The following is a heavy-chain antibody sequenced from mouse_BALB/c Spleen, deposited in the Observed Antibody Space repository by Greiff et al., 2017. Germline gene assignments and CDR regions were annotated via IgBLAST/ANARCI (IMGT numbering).Heavy chain of an antibody. CDR3: TRGGVDYYGSKRDWFAY. Sequence: EVNVVESGGGLVQPGGSRKLSCAASGFTFSSYTMSWVRQTPEKRLEWVATISSGGSYTYYPDSVKGRFTISRDNAKNTLYLQMSSLKSEDTAMYYCTRGGVDYYGSKRDWFAYWGQGTLVTVSA. V-gene: IGHV5-6-4*01. D-gene: IGHD1-1*01. J-gene: IGHJ3*01. CDR1: GFTFSSYT. CDR2: ISSGGSYT.